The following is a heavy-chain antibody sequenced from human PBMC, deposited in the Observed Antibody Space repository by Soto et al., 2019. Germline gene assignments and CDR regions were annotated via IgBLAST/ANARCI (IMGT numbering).Heavy chain of an antibody. CDR1: GYRFTNYW. V-gene: IGHV5-51*01. D-gene: IGHD3-16*01. CDR2: FYPGDSDT. J-gene: IGHJ4*02. CDR3: ARPQGAYWGGEFDY. Sequence: GESLKISCKGSGYRFTNYWIAWVRQMPGKGLEWMGIFYPGDSDTRYSPSFQGQVTISADRSTSTAYLQWRSLKSSDTAIYYCARPQGAYWGGEFDYWGQGTPVTVSS.